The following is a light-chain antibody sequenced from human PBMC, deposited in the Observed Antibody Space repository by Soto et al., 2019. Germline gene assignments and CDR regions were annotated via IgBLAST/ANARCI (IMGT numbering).Light chain of an antibody. CDR1: QSVSSSY. J-gene: IGKJ3*01. V-gene: IGKV3-20*01. CDR2: GAS. Sequence: EIVLTQSPGTLSLSPGERATLSCRASQSVSSSYLAWYQQKLGQAPRLLIYGASSRATGIPDRFTGSGSGTDFTLAISRLEPEDFAVYYCQQYDNSSFTFGPGTKVDIK. CDR3: QQYDNSSFT.